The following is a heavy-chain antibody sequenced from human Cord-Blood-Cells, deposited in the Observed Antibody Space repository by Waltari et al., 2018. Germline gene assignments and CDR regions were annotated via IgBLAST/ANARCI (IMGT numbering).Heavy chain of an antibody. Sequence: QVQLVQSGAEVKKPGASVKVSCKASGYTFTSYDIHWVRQATGQGLEWRGWRNPNSGNTGYAQKFQGRVTSTSDTSISTAYMERSSLRSEDTAVYYCARGSITIFGVVNAFDIWGQGTMVTVSS. V-gene: IGHV1-8*03. J-gene: IGHJ3*02. D-gene: IGHD3-3*01. CDR2: RNPNSGNT. CDR3: ARGSITIFGVVNAFDI. CDR1: GYTFTSYD.